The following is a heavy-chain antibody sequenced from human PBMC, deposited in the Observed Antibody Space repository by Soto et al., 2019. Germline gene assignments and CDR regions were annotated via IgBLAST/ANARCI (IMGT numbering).Heavy chain of an antibody. Sequence: GGSLRLSCVASGFTFSSYGIHWVRQAPGKVLEWVAVISYDGSNEYYADSVKGRFTISRDNSKNTLNLQMDSLRPEDTAVYYCAKGITVAGDFDYWGHGTLVTVSS. J-gene: IGHJ4*01. D-gene: IGHD6-19*01. CDR1: GFTFSSYG. V-gene: IGHV3-30*18. CDR3: AKGITVAGDFDY. CDR2: ISYDGSNE.